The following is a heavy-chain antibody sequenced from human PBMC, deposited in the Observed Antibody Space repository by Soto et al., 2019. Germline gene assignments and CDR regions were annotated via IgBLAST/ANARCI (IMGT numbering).Heavy chain of an antibody. CDR3: AKAISGYNAPLDH. CDR2: ITGSGDAT. CDR1: GFTFSSYA. J-gene: IGHJ4*02. D-gene: IGHD1-20*01. V-gene: IGHV3-23*01. Sequence: GGSLRLSCAASGFTFSSYAMNWFRQAPGKGLEWVSVITGSGDATYYADSVKGRFTISRDNSKNTLYVQMNSLRAEDTAVYYYAKAISGYNAPLDHWGQGTRVTVSS.